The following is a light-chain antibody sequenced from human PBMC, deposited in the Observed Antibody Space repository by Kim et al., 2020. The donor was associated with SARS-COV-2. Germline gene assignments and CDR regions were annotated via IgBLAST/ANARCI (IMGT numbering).Light chain of an antibody. CDR3: GTWDSSLSALL. V-gene: IGLV1-51*01. CDR1: SSNIGNNY. J-gene: IGLJ2*01. CDR2: DNN. Sequence: GQTVTISCSGSSSNIGNNYVSWYQQLPGTAPKLLIYDNNKRPSVIPDRFSASKSGTSATLGITGLQTGDEADYYCGTWDSSLSALLFGGGTQLTVL.